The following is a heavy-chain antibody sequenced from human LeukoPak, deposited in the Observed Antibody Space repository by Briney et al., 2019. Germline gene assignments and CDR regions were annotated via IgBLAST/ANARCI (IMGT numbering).Heavy chain of an antibody. Sequence: GGSLRLSCAASGFTVSSSYMSWVRQAPGKGLEWVSVIYSGGSTYYADSVKGRFTISRDKSKNTLYLQMNSLRAEDTAVYYCARNMVEESGYWGQGTLVTVSS. CDR3: ARNMVEESGY. CDR2: IYSGGST. J-gene: IGHJ4*02. CDR1: GFTVSSSY. V-gene: IGHV3-66*02. D-gene: IGHD3-10*01.